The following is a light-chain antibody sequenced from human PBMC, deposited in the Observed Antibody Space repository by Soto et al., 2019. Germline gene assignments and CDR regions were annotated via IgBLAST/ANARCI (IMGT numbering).Light chain of an antibody. CDR1: SSDVGGYNY. V-gene: IGLV2-14*01. J-gene: IGLJ2*01. Sequence: QSVLTQPVSVSGSPGQSITISCTGTSSDVGGYNYVSWYQQHPGKAPKLMIYEVTKRPSGVSNRFSGYKSGNTASLTISGLQAEDESDYYCSSYTSISTLVFGGGTKLTVL. CDR3: SSYTSISTLV. CDR2: EVT.